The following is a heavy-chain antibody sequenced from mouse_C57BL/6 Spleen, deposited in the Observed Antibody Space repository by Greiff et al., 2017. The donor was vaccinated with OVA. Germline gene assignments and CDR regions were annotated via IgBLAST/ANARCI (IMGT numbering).Heavy chain of an antibody. CDR2: IDPSDSYT. CDR3: ARLTTVVAPRYFDV. CDR1: GYSFTSYW. Sequence: VQLQQPGAELVMPGASVKLSCKASGYSFTSYWMHWVKQRPGKGLEWIGEIDPSDSYTNYNQKFKGKSTLTVDKSSSTAYMQLSSLTSEDSAVYYCARLTTVVAPRYFDVWGTGTTVTVSS. V-gene: IGHV1-69*01. J-gene: IGHJ1*03. D-gene: IGHD1-1*01.